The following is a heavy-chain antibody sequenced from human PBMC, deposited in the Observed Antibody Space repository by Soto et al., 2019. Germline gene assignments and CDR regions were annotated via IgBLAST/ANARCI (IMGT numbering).Heavy chain of an antibody. CDR1: GFTFSNYG. J-gene: IGHJ4*02. CDR2: ISFDGSNK. D-gene: IGHD2-15*01. Sequence: PGGSLRLSCAASGFTFSNYGMHWVRQAPGKGLEWVAVISFDGSNKYYADSVKGRFTISRDNSKNTLYLQMHSLRAEDTAVYYCATSFYSCRDWGQGTLVTVSS. CDR3: ATSFYSCRD. V-gene: IGHV3-30*03.